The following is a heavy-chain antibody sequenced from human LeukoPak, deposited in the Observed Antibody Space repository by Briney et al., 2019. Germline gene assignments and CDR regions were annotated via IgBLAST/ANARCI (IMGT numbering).Heavy chain of an antibody. Sequence: GASVKVSCKASGYTFTGYFIHWVRQAPGQGLDWMGWINPNSGGTNYAQKFQGRVTMTRDTSISTAYMELSRLRSDDTAVYYCARVWNDLAGGDYWGQGTLVTVSS. CDR1: GYTFTGYF. J-gene: IGHJ4*02. CDR3: ARVWNDLAGGDY. V-gene: IGHV1-2*02. CDR2: INPNSGGT. D-gene: IGHD1-1*01.